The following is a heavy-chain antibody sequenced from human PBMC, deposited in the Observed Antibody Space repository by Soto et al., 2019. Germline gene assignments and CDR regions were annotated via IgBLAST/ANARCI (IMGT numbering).Heavy chain of an antibody. Sequence: LRLACEPSGLRISSSGMALVRQTPGKGLEWVAIIWYDGSKKYHADSVKGRFTVSRDDSRNTLYLQMNSLRAEDTALYLCARDLGNFDSGSTYFDTWGHGT. CDR1: GLRISSSG. D-gene: IGHD3-10*01. CDR3: ARDLGNFDSGSTYFDT. J-gene: IGHJ2*01. V-gene: IGHV3-33*01. CDR2: IWYDGSKK.